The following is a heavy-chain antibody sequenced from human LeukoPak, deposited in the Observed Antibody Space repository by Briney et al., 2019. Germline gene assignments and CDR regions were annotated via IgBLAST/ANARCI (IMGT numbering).Heavy chain of an antibody. D-gene: IGHD1-1*01. CDR2: ISSTSSTI. CDR1: GFTFSSYG. Sequence: GGSLRLSCAASGFTFSSYGMHWVRQAPGKGLEWVSYISSTSSTIYYADSVKGRFTISRDNAKNSLYLQMNSLRAEDTAVYYCARTTLFLPDYWGQGTLVTVSS. J-gene: IGHJ4*02. CDR3: ARTTLFLPDY. V-gene: IGHV3-48*01.